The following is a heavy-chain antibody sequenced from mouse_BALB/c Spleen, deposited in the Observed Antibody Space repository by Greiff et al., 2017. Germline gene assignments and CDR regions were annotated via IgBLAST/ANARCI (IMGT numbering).Heavy chain of an antibody. D-gene: IGHD1-2*01. CDR3: ARPATSYYYAMDY. CDR1: GYSITSGYY. Sequence: DVKLQESGPGLVKPSQSLSLTCSVTGYSITSGYYWNWIRQFPGNKLEWMGYISYDGSNNYNPSLKNRISITRDTSKNQFFLKLNSVTTEDTATYYCARPATSYYYAMDYWGQGTSVTVSS. J-gene: IGHJ4*01. V-gene: IGHV3-6*02. CDR2: ISYDGSN.